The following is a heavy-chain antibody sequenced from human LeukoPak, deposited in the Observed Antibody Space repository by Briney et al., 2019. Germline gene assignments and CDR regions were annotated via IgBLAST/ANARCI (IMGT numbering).Heavy chain of an antibody. D-gene: IGHD6-6*01. CDR3: TRDQDRQLVLYGMDV. V-gene: IGHV3-30-3*01. Sequence: GRSLRLSCAASGFIFSSYAMHWVRQAPGKGLEWVAVISYDGSNKYHADSVKGRFTISRDNSKNTLYLQMNSLRAEDTAVYYCTRDQDRQLVLYGMDVWGHGTTVTVSS. CDR1: GFIFSSYA. CDR2: ISYDGSNK. J-gene: IGHJ6*02.